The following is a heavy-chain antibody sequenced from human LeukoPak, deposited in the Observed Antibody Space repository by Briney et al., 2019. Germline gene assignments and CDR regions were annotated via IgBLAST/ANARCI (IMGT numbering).Heavy chain of an antibody. CDR3: AKDRETTASGTFDY. CDR2: IGSSSTTI. Sequence: GGSLRLSCAASGFTFSTYNMNWVRQAPGKGLEWVSYIGSSSTTIYNADSVKGRFPISRDNSNNTLFLQMNNLRADDTAVYYCAKDRETTASGTFDYWGQGALVTVSS. V-gene: IGHV3-48*01. J-gene: IGHJ4*02. CDR1: GFTFSTYN. D-gene: IGHD6-13*01.